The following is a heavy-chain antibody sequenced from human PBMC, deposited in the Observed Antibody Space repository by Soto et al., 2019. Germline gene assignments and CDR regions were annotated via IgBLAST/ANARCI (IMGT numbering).Heavy chain of an antibody. J-gene: IGHJ4*02. D-gene: IGHD6-6*01. CDR1: GFTFSSYA. CDR2: ISGSGGST. V-gene: IGHV3-23*01. CDR3: AKHKRSSSSENDY. Sequence: PGGSLRLSCAASGFTFSSYAMSWVRQAPGKGLEWVSAISGSGGSTYYADSVKGRFTISRDNSKNTPYLQMNSLRAEDTAVYYCAKHKRSSSSENDYWGQGTLVTVSS.